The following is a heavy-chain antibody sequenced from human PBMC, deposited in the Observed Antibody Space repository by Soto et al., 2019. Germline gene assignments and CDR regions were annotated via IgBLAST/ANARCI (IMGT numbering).Heavy chain of an antibody. D-gene: IGHD6-19*01. CDR2: ISSNGGNT. V-gene: IGHV3-64D*06. J-gene: IGHJ4*02. CDR3: VKEGYMRSDWYGQFDC. Sequence: PXESLLLSCSASGFTFNTFAMHWVRQTPGKGLEFVSAISSNGGNTYYADSAKGRFAISRDNSKNTLYLQMYSLRPEDTALYYCVKEGYMRSDWYGQFDCWGQGTLVTVSS. CDR1: GFTFNTFA.